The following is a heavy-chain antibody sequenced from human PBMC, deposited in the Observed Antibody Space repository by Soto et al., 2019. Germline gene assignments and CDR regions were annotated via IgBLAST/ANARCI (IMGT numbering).Heavy chain of an antibody. V-gene: IGHV3-30-3*01. D-gene: IGHD3-10*01. J-gene: IGHJ6*02. Sequence: QVQLVESGGGVVQPVRSLRLSCAASGFTFSSYSMHWVRQAPGKGLEWVAVISYDGSDKYYADSVKGRFTISRDNSKNTLYLQMNSLRAEDTAVYYCAREAGVYGSGSYGMDVWGQGTTVTVSS. CDR2: ISYDGSDK. CDR3: AREAGVYGSGSYGMDV. CDR1: GFTFSSYS.